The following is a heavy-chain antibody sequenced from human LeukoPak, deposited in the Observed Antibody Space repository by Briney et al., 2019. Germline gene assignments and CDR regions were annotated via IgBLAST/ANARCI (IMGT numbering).Heavy chain of an antibody. CDR2: IIPIFGTA. CDR1: GYTFTSYD. J-gene: IGHJ4*02. D-gene: IGHD5-18*01. V-gene: IGHV1-69*05. Sequence: SVKVSCRASGYTFTSYDINWVRQAPGQGLEWMGRIIPIFGTANYAQKFQGRVTMTTDTSTSTAYMELRSLRSDDTAVYYCAREDTAMACFDYWGQGTLVTVSS. CDR3: AREDTAMACFDY.